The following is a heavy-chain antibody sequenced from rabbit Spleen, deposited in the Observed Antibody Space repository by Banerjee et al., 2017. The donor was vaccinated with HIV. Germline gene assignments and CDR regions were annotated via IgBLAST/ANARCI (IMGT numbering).Heavy chain of an antibody. D-gene: IGHD3-1*01. V-gene: IGHV1S47*01. CDR1: GFDFSRTG. J-gene: IGHJ4*01. Sequence: QEQLMESGGGLVQPGGSLKLSCKASGFDFSRTGVSWVRQAPGKGLEWIGYIDLLFGTTYYANWVNGRFTISSHNAQNTLYLQLHSLTAADTATYFCVRDTWHFKLWGPGTLVTVS. CDR3: VRDTWHFKL. CDR2: IDLLFGTT.